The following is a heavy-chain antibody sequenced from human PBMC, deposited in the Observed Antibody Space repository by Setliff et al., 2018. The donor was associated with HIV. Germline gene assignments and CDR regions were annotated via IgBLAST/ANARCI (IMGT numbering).Heavy chain of an antibody. CDR1: GASISSSSHH. J-gene: IGHJ6*03. V-gene: IGHV4-39*01. CDR2: IYYTGST. D-gene: IGHD1-26*01. Sequence: SETLSLXCTVSGASISSSSHHWAWIRQPPGKRLEYIGNIYYTGSTHHNPSLESRVATSVDTSKNQFSLKLSSVTAAATAVYYCARIVRWELVATSTFFYYYMDVXGXGTTVTVSS. CDR3: ARIVRWELVATSTFFYYYMDV.